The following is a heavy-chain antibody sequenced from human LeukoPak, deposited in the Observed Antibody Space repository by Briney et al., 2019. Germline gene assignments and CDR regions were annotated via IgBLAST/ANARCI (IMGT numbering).Heavy chain of an antibody. D-gene: IGHD6-6*01. Sequence: SETLSLTCTVSGGSISSYYWSWIRQPPGKGLEWIGYIYYSGCTNYNPSLKSRVTISVDTSKNQFSLKLSSVTAADTAVYYCARDVVGIAARYFDYWGQGTLVTVSS. CDR3: ARDVVGIAARYFDY. CDR1: GGSISSYY. CDR2: IYYSGCT. V-gene: IGHV4-59*01. J-gene: IGHJ4*02.